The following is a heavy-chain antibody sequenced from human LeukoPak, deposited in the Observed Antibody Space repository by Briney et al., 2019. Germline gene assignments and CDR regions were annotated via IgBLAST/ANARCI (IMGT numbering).Heavy chain of an antibody. Sequence: GSLRLSCAPSGVTLCNGCVFWVRQAPGEGLWWVSRICGDVGGTNNADSVKGRFTMSRDNAQNTVYLQMNSLRVEDTAVYYCARDSHYVAFDIWGQGTMVTVSS. D-gene: IGHD3-10*02. J-gene: IGHJ3*02. CDR3: ARDSHYVAFDI. V-gene: IGHV3-74*01. CDR1: GVTLCNGC. CDR2: ICGDVGGT.